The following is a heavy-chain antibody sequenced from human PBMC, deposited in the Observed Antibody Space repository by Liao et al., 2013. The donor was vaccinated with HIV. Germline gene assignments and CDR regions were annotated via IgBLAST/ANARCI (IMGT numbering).Heavy chain of an antibody. Sequence: QVQLQQWGAGLLKPSETLSLTCAVYGGSFSGYYWSWIRQPPGKGLEWIGEINHSGSTNYNPSLKSRVTISVDTSKNQFSLKLSSVTAADTAVYYCARDTAAGAEYFQHWGQGTLVHRLL. D-gene: IGHD6-13*01. CDR1: GGSFSGYY. CDR3: ARDTAAGAEYFQH. V-gene: IGHV4-34*01. CDR2: INHSGST. J-gene: IGHJ1*01.